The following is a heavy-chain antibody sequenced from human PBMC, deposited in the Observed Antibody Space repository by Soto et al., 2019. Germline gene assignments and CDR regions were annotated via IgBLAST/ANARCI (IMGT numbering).Heavy chain of an antibody. CDR2: ISSSSSTI. V-gene: IGHV3-48*01. J-gene: IGHJ4*02. CDR1: GFTFSSYI. Sequence: EVQLVESGGGLVQPGGSLRLSCAASGFTFSSYIMNWVRQAPGKGLEWVSYISSSSSTIYYADSVKGRFTISRDNAKNSLYLQMNSLRAEDTAVYYCARDKGRSPLDYWGQGTLVTVSS. D-gene: IGHD2-15*01. CDR3: ARDKGRSPLDY.